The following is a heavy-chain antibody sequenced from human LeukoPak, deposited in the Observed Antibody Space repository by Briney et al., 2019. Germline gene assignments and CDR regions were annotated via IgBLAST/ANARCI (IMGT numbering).Heavy chain of an antibody. J-gene: IGHJ5*02. Sequence: SETLSLTCTVSGGSISSSSYYWGWIRQPPGKGLEWIGNIYYSGSTNYNPSLKSRVTISVDTSKNQFSLKLSSVTAADTAVYYCARHLRSPGWFDPWGQGTLVTVSS. CDR3: ARHLRSPGWFDP. CDR2: IYYSGST. CDR1: GGSISSSSYY. V-gene: IGHV4-39*01.